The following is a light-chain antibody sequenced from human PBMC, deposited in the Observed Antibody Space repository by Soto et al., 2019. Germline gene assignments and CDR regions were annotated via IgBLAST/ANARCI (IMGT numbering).Light chain of an antibody. CDR3: SSYAGFNNFV. Sequence: QSALTQPPSASGSPGQSVTISCTGTSSDVGAYNYVSWYQQHPGKAPKLMIHEVTNRPSGVPDRFSASKSGNTASLTVSGLQAEDEADYFCSSYAGFNNFVFGTGTKLTVL. V-gene: IGLV2-8*01. J-gene: IGLJ1*01. CDR2: EVT. CDR1: SSDVGAYNY.